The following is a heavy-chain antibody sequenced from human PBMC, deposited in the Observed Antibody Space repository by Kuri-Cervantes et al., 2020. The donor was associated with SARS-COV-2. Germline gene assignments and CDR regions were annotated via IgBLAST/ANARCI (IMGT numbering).Heavy chain of an antibody. CDR3: AREGCSGGSCYSSWFDP. CDR2: INPSGGST. J-gene: IGHJ5*02. V-gene: IGHV1-46*01. CDR1: GYTFTSYY. D-gene: IGHD2-15*01. Sequence: ASVKVSCKASGYTFTSYYMHWVRQAPGQGLEWMGIINPSGGSTSYAQKSQGRVTMTRDTSTSTVYMELSSLRSDDTAVYYCAREGCSGGSCYSSWFDPWGQGTLVTVSS.